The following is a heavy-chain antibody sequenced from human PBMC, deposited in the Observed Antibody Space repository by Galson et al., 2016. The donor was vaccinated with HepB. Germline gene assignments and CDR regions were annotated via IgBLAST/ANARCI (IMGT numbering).Heavy chain of an antibody. CDR3: AKHFGVVIYYYYYGMDV. V-gene: IGHV3-23*01. Sequence: SLRLSCAASGFTFSSYAMSWVRQAPGKGLEWVSAISGSGGSTYYADSVKGRFTISRDNSKNTLYLQMNSLRAEDTAVYYCAKHFGVVIYYYYYGMDVWGQGTTVTVS. D-gene: IGHD3-3*01. CDR2: ISGSGGST. CDR1: GFTFSSYA. J-gene: IGHJ6*02.